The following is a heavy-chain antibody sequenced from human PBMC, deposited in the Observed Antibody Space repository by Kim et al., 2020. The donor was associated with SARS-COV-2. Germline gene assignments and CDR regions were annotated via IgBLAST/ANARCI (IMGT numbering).Heavy chain of an antibody. J-gene: IGHJ4*02. D-gene: IGHD4-17*01. CDR3: ARAPPPTIMTTVTTPFDY. V-gene: IGHV1-46*01. CDR1: GYTFTSYY. CDR2: INPSGGST. Sequence: ASVKVSCKASGYTFTSYYMHWVRQAPGQGLEWMGIINPSGGSTSYAQKFQGRVTMTRDTSTSTVYMELSSLRSEDTAVYYCARAPPPTIMTTVTTPFDYWGQGTLVTVSS.